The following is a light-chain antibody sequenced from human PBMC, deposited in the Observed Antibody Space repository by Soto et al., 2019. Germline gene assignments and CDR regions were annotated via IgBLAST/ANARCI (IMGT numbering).Light chain of an antibody. CDR3: ATWDDTLSGPV. V-gene: IGLV1-47*01. CDR2: RND. J-gene: IGLJ2*01. CDR1: ASNIGASYD. Sequence: QSVLTQPPSVSGAPGQRVTISCAGSASNIGASYDVHWYQQLPGAAPRLLIYRNDKRPTGVPDRFSGSKAGTSASLAISGLRSEDEADYHCATWDDTLSGPVFGGGTKVTVL.